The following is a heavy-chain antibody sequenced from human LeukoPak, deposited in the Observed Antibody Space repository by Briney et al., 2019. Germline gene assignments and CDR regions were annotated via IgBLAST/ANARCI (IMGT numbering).Heavy chain of an antibody. Sequence: GRSLRLSCAASGFTFRNYGMHWVRQAPGKGLEWVAVIWSAENNKYYADSVQGRFTISRDNSENTVFLQMNSLRAEDTAVYYCAKDDDVSSRYSRFENWGQGTLVTVSS. D-gene: IGHD3-22*01. J-gene: IGHJ4*02. V-gene: IGHV3-33*06. CDR2: IWSAENNK. CDR3: AKDDDVSSRYSRFEN. CDR1: GFTFRNYG.